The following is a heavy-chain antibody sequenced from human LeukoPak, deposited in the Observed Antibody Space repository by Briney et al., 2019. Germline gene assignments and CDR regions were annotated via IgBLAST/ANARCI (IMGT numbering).Heavy chain of an antibody. J-gene: IGHJ5*02. Sequence: GGSLRLSCAASEFTFSSYAMSWVRQAPGKRLEWVSAISGSGGSTYYADSVKGRFTISRDNSKNTLYLQMNSLRAEDTAVYYCAKDGGDTAMVTWGQGTLVTVSS. CDR3: AKDGGDTAMVT. D-gene: IGHD5-18*01. V-gene: IGHV3-23*01. CDR2: ISGSGGST. CDR1: EFTFSSYA.